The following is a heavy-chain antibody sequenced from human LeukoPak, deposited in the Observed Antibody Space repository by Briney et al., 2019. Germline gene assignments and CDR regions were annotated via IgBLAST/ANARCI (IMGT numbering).Heavy chain of an antibody. CDR1: GYTFTGQY. D-gene: IGHD5-12*01. V-gene: IGHV1-2*02. Sequence: GSVKVSCKAYGYTFTGQYMHWVRQAPGQGLELMGWINPNTGDTNYAQKFQGRVTMTRDTAISTAYLELSRLASDDTAVYYCASYPRYISSPPFDYWGQGTQVTVSS. CDR2: INPNTGDT. CDR3: ASYPRYISSPPFDY. J-gene: IGHJ4*02.